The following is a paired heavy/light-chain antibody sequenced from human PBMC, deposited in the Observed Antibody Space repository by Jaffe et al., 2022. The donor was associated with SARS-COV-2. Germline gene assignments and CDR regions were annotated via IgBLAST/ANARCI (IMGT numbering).Heavy chain of an antibody. D-gene: IGHD5-12*01. V-gene: IGHV1-2*02. CDR1: GYTFTDYY. J-gene: IGHJ4*02. Sequence: QVQLVQSGAEVKKPGASVKVSCKASGYTFTDYYIHWVRQAPGQGLEWVGWINPNSGKTNFAQKFQGRVTMTRDTSISTAYMDLSRLRSDDTAVYYCARELRWLQLDYWGQGTLVTVSS. CDR2: INPNSGKT. CDR3: ARELRWLQLDY.
Light chain of an antibody. CDR2: EVS. CDR1: SSDIGGYNY. Sequence: QSALTQPASVSGSPGQSITISCTGTSSDIGGYNYVSWYQQHPGKAPKLMIYEVSNRPSGVPDRFSGSKSGNTASLTISGLQAEDEADYYCSSYTSTSTLGVFGTGTKVTVL. V-gene: IGLV2-14*01. J-gene: IGLJ1*01. CDR3: SSYTSTSTLGV.